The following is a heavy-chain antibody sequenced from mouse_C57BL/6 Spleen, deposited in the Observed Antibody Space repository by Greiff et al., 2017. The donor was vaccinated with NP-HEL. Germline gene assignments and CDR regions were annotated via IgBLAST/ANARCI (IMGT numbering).Heavy chain of an antibody. CDR1: GYTFTGYW. D-gene: IGHD1-1*01. V-gene: IGHV1-9*01. CDR2: ILPGSGCT. CDR3: AFITTVVAPMDY. Sequence: QVQLQQSGAELMKPGASVKLSCKATGYTFTGYWIEWVKQRPGHGLEWIGEILPGSGCTNYTENFKGKATFTADTSSNTAYMQLSSLTTDDSAIYYCAFITTVVAPMDYWGQGTSVTVSS. J-gene: IGHJ4*01.